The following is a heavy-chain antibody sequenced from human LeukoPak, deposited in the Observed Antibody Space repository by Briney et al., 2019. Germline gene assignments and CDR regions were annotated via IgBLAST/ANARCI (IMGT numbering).Heavy chain of an antibody. CDR2: IYHSGST. J-gene: IGHJ2*01. Sequence: SETLSLTCAVSGGSISSGGYSWSWIRQPPGKGLEWIGYIYHSGSTYYNPSLKSRVTISVDRSKNQFSLKLSSVTAADTAVYYCARRTLYWYFDLWGRGTLVTVSS. CDR3: ARRTLYWYFDL. CDR1: GGSISSGGYS. V-gene: IGHV4-30-2*01.